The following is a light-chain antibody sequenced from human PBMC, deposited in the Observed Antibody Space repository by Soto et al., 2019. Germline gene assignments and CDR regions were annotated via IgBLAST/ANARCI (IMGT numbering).Light chain of an antibody. V-gene: IGLV2-8*01. CDR1: GSDIAGYNY. CDR2: EVS. CDR3: SSYAGSNIVV. Sequence: QSALTQPASVSGSLGQSITISCTGTGSDIAGYNYISWYQQLPGKAPKLMIYEVSKRPSGVPDRFSGSKSGNTASLTVSGLQAEDEADYYCSSYAGSNIVVFGGGTKLTVL. J-gene: IGLJ2*01.